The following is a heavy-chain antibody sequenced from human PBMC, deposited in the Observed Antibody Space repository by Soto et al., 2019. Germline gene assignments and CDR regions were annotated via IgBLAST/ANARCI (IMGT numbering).Heavy chain of an antibody. CDR3: AILGYCSSTSCYYYYGMDV. J-gene: IGHJ6*02. V-gene: IGHV1-3*01. CDR1: GYTFTSYA. Sequence: ASEKVSCMASGYTFTSYAMHWVRQPPGQRRAWMEWINAGYGNTQYSHNFQGTTTLTRDTSPRTAYMELISLRSEDTAVYYSAILGYCSSTSCYYYYGMDVWGQGTTVTVSS. D-gene: IGHD2-2*01. CDR2: INAGYGNT.